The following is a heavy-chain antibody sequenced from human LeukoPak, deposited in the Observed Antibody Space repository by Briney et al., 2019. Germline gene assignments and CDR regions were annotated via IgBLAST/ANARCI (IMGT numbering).Heavy chain of an antibody. Sequence: PGGSLRLSCAASGFTFSSYSMTWVRQAPGKGLEWVSSISSFSNFIYYRDSVKGRFTISRDNAKNSLYLQMNNLRVEDTAVYYCARDCRDTLMVSDYWGQGTLVTVSS. CDR3: ARDCRDTLMVSDY. D-gene: IGHD5-18*01. CDR1: GFTFSSYS. J-gene: IGHJ4*02. V-gene: IGHV3-21*01. CDR2: ISSFSNFI.